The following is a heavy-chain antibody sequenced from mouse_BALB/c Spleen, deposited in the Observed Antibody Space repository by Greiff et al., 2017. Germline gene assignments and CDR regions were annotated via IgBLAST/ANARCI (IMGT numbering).Heavy chain of an antibody. Sequence: EVQVVESGGDLVKPGGSLKLSCAASGFTFSSYGMSWVRQTPDKRLEWVATISSGGSYTYYPDSVKGRFTISRDNAKNTLYLQMSSLKSEDTAMYYCARGLKIYDGYLYAMDYWGQGTSVTVSS. D-gene: IGHD2-3*01. CDR2: ISSGGSYT. CDR3: ARGLKIYDGYLYAMDY. CDR1: GFTFSSYG. V-gene: IGHV5-6*01. J-gene: IGHJ4*01.